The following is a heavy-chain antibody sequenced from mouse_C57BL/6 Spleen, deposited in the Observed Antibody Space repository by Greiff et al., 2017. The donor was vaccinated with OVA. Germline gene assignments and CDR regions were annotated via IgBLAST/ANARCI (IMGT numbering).Heavy chain of an antibody. J-gene: IGHJ2*01. CDR3: ARDETLGNYFDY. Sequence: VKLVESGPELVKPGASVKISCKASGYTFTDYYINWVKQRPGQGLEWIGWIFPGSGSTYYNEKFKGKATLTVDKSSSTAYMLLSSLTSEDSAVYFCARDETLGNYFDYWGQGTTLTVSS. V-gene: IGHV1-75*01. CDR1: GYTFTDYY. CDR2: IFPGSGST.